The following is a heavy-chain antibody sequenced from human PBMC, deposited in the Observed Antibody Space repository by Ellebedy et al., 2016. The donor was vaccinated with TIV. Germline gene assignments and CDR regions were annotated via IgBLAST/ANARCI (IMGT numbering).Heavy chain of an antibody. J-gene: IGHJ4*02. CDR3: ARAPYTGSPCQDY. CDR1: GFTFSSHW. V-gene: IGHV3-74*01. Sequence: GGSLRLXXAASGFTFSSHWMHWVRQTPGKGLVWVSRINNDGSSTSYADSVMGRFTISRDNAKNTVYLHMSSLRAEDTAVYYCARAPYTGSPCQDYWGQGTLVTVSS. D-gene: IGHD1-26*01. CDR2: INNDGSST.